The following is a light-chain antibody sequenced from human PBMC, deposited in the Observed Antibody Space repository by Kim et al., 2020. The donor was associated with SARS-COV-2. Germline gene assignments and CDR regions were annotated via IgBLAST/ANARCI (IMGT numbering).Light chain of an antibody. CDR2: GAS. CDR1: QSVSSN. CDR3: QQYNNWPPNT. J-gene: IGKJ2*01. V-gene: IGKV3-15*01. Sequence: VSPGERATLSCRASQSVSSNLAWYQPKPGQAPRLLIYGASTRATGIPARFSGSGSGTEFTLTISSLQSEDFAVYYCQQYNNWPPNTFGQGTKLEI.